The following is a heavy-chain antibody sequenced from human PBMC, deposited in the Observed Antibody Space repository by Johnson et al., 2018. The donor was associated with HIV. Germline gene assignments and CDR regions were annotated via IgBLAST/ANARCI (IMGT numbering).Heavy chain of an antibody. D-gene: IGHD3-10*01. J-gene: IGHJ3*02. V-gene: IGHV3-66*02. CDR2: IYSDGST. CDR1: GFTVSSNY. Sequence: MQLVESGGGLVKPGGSLRLSCAASGFTVSSNYMSWVRQAPGKGLEWVSLIYSDGSTYYADSVKGRFTISRDNAKNSLYLQMNSLRAEDTAVYYCARGVDGAFDIWGQGTMVTVSS. CDR3: ARGVDGAFDI.